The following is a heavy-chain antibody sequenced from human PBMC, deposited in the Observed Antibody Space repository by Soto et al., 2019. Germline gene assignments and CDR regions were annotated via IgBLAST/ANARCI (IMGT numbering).Heavy chain of an antibody. CDR1: GGSISSGDYY. V-gene: IGHV4-30-4*01. CDR2: IYYSGST. D-gene: IGHD6-6*01. Sequence: SETLSLTCTVSGGSISSGDYYWSWIRQPPGKGLEWIGYIYYSGSTYYNPSLKSRVTISVDTSKNQFSLKLSSVTAADTAVYYCARVTEEQLVRGIWFDPWGQGTLVTVSS. J-gene: IGHJ5*02. CDR3: ARVTEEQLVRGIWFDP.